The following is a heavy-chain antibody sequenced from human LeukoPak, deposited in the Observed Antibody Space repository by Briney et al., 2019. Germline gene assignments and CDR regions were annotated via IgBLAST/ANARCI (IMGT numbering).Heavy chain of an antibody. D-gene: IGHD5-18*01. CDR1: GGTFSSYA. J-gene: IGHJ4*02. CDR3: ARDLLTEIAPGYSYGFGFDY. Sequence: ASVKVSCKASGGTFSSYAISWVRQAPGQGLEWMGIINPSGGSTSYAQKFQGRVTMTRDTSTSTVYMELSSLRSEDTAVYYCARDLLTEIAPGYSYGFGFDYWGQGTLVTVSS. V-gene: IGHV1-46*01. CDR2: INPSGGST.